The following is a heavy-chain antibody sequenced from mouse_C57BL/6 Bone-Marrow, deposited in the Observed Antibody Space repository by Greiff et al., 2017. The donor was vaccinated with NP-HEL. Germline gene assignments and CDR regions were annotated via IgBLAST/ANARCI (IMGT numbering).Heavy chain of an antibody. CDR3: ARLITTVVEDWYFDV. D-gene: IGHD1-1*01. Sequence: VQLKQSGAELVKPGASVKLSCTASGFNIKDYYMHWVKQRTEQGLEWIGRIDPEDGETKYAPKFQGKATITADTSSNTAYLQLSSLTSEDTAVYYCARLITTVVEDWYFDVWGTGTTVTVSS. V-gene: IGHV14-2*01. CDR2: IDPEDGET. J-gene: IGHJ1*03. CDR1: GFNIKDYY.